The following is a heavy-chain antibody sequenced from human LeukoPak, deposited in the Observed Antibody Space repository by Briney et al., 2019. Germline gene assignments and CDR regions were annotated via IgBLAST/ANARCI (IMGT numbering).Heavy chain of an antibody. CDR3: ARGIGDYYFWSGYYYYYNMDV. CDR2: IYHSGST. V-gene: IGHV4-38-2*01. Sequence: SETLSLTCAVSGYSISSGYYWGWIRQPPGKGLEWIGSIYHSGSTYYNPSLKSRVTISVDTSKNQFSLKLSSVTAADTAVYYCARGIGDYYFWSGYYYYYNMDVWGKGTTVTVSS. J-gene: IGHJ6*03. CDR1: GYSISSGYY. D-gene: IGHD3-3*01.